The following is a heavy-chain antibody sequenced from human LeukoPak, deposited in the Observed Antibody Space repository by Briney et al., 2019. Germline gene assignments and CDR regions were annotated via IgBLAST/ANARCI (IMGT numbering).Heavy chain of an antibody. Sequence: GASVKVSCKASEGTFSSYAISWVRQAPGQGLEWMGRIIPILGIANYAQKFQGRVTITADKSTSTAYMELSSLRSEDTAVYYCARDPRAPYPEFVYWGQGTLVTVSS. CDR2: IIPILGIA. CDR3: ARDPRAPYPEFVY. J-gene: IGHJ4*02. V-gene: IGHV1-69*04. CDR1: EGTFSSYA. D-gene: IGHD2-2*02.